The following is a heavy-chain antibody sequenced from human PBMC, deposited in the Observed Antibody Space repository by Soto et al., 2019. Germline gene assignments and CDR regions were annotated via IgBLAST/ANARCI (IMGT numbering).Heavy chain of an antibody. D-gene: IGHD2-2*01. Sequence: SLRLSCAASGFTFDDYAMHWVRQAPGKGLEWVSGISWNSGSIGYADSVKGRFTISRDNAKNSLYLQMNSLRAEDTALYYCAKDPRSQPTSTDYWGQGTLVTVSS. CDR2: ISWNSGSI. V-gene: IGHV3-9*01. J-gene: IGHJ4*02. CDR3: AKDPRSQPTSTDY. CDR1: GFTFDDYA.